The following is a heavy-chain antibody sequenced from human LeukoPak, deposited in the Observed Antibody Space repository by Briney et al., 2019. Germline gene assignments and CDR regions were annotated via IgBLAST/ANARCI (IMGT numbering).Heavy chain of an antibody. CDR1: GGSFSGYY. CDR3: ARGSVTTGYFDY. V-gene: IGHV4-34*01. Sequence: PSETLSLTCAVYGGSFSGYYWSWIRQPPGKGLEWIGEIDHSGSTNYNPSLKSRVTISVDTSNNQFSLKLTSVTAADTAVYYCARGSVTTGYFDYWGQGTLVTVSS. J-gene: IGHJ4*02. D-gene: IGHD4-17*01. CDR2: IDHSGST.